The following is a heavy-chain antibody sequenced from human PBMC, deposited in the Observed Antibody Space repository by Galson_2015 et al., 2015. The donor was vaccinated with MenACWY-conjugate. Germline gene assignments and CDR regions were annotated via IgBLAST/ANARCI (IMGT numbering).Heavy chain of an antibody. D-gene: IGHD3-3*01. CDR3: ASSTYYYVWTGYFHYSGMDV. CDR2: ISSSSSYI. CDR1: GFTFSSYS. V-gene: IGHV3-21*01. Sequence: SLRLSCAASGFTFSSYSMNWVRQAPGKGLEWVSSISSSSSYIYYADSVKGRFTISRDNAKNSLYLQMNSLRADDTAVYYCASSTYYYVWTGYFHYSGMDVWGQGTPVTVSS. J-gene: IGHJ6*02.